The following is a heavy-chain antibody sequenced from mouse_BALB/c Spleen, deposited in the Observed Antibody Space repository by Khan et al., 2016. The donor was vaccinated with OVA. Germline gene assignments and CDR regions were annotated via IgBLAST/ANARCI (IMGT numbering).Heavy chain of an antibody. CDR2: INPHIGET. CDR1: GYSFTGYF. D-gene: IGHD1-1*01. CDR3: ARIYGSDFDY. V-gene: IGHV1-20*02. J-gene: IGHJ2*01. Sequence: VQLKESGPELVKPGASVKISCKASGYSFTGYFMNWVMQSHGKSLEWIGRINPHIGETFYNQKFKDKATLTVDESSSTAHMELRSLASEDSVVYYCARIYGSDFDYWGQGTTLTVSS.